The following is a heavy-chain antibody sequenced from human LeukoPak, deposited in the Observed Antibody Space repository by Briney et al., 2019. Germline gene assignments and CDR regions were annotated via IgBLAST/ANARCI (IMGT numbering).Heavy chain of an antibody. CDR2: ISSSGSTI. V-gene: IGHV3-11*01. CDR3: ARIFGYGDYPSYFDY. Sequence: PGGSLRLSCAASGFTFSDYYMSWIRQAPGKGLEWVSYISSSGSTIYYADSVKGRFTISRDNAKNSLYLQMNSLRAEDTAVYYCARIFGYGDYPSYFDYWGQGTLVTVSS. CDR1: GFTFSDYY. D-gene: IGHD4-17*01. J-gene: IGHJ4*02.